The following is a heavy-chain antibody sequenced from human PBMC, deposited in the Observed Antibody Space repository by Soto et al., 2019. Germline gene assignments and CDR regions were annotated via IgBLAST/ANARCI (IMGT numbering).Heavy chain of an antibody. Sequence: SETLSLTCAVSGDSINSGDFFWSWIRQPPGRGLEWIGSIYHTGSTYYTPSLKSRVAIRVDTSRNQFYLKMLSVTAADTAVYYCVRDQYSGYDFALWGQGNLVTV. V-gene: IGHV4-30-4*01. CDR3: VRDQYSGYDFAL. CDR2: IYHTGST. CDR1: GDSINSGDFF. D-gene: IGHD5-12*01. J-gene: IGHJ5*02.